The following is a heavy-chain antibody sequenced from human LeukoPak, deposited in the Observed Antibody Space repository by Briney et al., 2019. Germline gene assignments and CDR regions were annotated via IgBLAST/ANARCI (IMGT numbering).Heavy chain of an antibody. CDR1: GFTFSSYA. D-gene: IGHD3-10*01. J-gene: IGHJ4*02. CDR2: ISGSGGST. CDR3: GRGSGSYYNLFEY. Sequence: GGSLRLSCAASGFTFSSYAMSWVRQAPGKGLEWVSAISGSGGSTCYADSVKGRFTISRDNSKNTLYLQMNSLRAEDTAVYYCGRGSGSYYNLFEYWGQGTLVTVSS. V-gene: IGHV3-23*01.